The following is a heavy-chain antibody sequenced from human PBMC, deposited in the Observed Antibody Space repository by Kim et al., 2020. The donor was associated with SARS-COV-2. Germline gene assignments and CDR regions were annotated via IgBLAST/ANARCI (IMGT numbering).Heavy chain of an antibody. Sequence: SETLSLTCTVSGGSINSYSWSWIRQPAGKGLEWIGCFYTSGSTNYNPSLKSRVTMSVDRPKNQFSLKLSSVTAADTAVYYCTRGSGWYGNWGQGTLVTISS. CDR2: FYTSGST. V-gene: IGHV4-4*07. CDR3: TRGSGWYGN. CDR1: GGSINSYS. D-gene: IGHD6-19*01. J-gene: IGHJ4*02.